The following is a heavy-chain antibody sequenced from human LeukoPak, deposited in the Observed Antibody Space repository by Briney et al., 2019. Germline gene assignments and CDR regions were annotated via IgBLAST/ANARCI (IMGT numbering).Heavy chain of an antibody. D-gene: IGHD5-24*01. CDR1: GFTFSTYA. V-gene: IGHV3-23*01. CDR3: AKDWNAWPTNFDS. J-gene: IGHJ4*02. Sequence: GGSLRLSCAASGFTFSTYAVNWVRQAPGKGLEWVSAISSSGGTTYYADSVKGRFSISRDNSKNTLYQRMNSLRAEDTAIYYCAKDWNAWPTNFDSWGQGTLVTVSA. CDR2: ISSSGGTT.